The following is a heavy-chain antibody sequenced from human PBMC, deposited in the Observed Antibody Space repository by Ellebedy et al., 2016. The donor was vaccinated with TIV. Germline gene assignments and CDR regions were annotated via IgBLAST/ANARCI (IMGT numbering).Heavy chain of an antibody. CDR2: IYHTGST. CDR1: GGSITSSYW. J-gene: IGHJ4*02. CDR3: ASGPMVRGLTDY. Sequence: SETLSLXXAVSGGSITSSYWWSWVRQPPGKGLEWIGEIYHTGSTNYNPSLRSRVTISVDKSKIQFSLKLRSVTAADTAVYYCASGPMVRGLTDYWGQGTLVTVSS. V-gene: IGHV4-4*02. D-gene: IGHD3-10*01.